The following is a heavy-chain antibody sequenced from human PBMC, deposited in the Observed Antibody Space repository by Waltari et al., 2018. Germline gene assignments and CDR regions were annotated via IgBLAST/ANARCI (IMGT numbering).Heavy chain of an antibody. CDR3: AGTYSSSWTYYFDY. CDR1: GYTFTSYA. CDR2: INAGNGNT. V-gene: IGHV1-3*01. Sequence: QVQLVQSGAEVKKPGASVKVSCKASGYTFTSYAMHWVRQAPGQRLEWMGWINAGNGNTKYSQKFQGRVTITRDTSASTAYMELSSLRSEDTAVYYCAGTYSSSWTYYFDYWGQGTLVTVSS. J-gene: IGHJ4*02. D-gene: IGHD6-13*01.